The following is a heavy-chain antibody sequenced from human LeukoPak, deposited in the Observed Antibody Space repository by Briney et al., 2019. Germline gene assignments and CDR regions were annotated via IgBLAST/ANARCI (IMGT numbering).Heavy chain of an antibody. CDR1: GFTFSSSW. CDR2: ITESGDIT. Sequence: GGSLRLSCAASGFTFSSSWMHWVRQAPGRGLEWVSGITESGDITYYADSVKGRFTISRDSSKNTLYLQMNSLRAEDTAVYYCAKTSGGNYWGQGTLVTVSA. J-gene: IGHJ4*02. V-gene: IGHV3-23*01. D-gene: IGHD2-15*01. CDR3: AKTSGGNY.